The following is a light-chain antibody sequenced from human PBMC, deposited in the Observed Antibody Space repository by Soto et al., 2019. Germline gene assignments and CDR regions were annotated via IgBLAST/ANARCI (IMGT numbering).Light chain of an antibody. Sequence: EIVMTQSPATLSVSPGERATLSCRASQSVSSSYLAWYQQKPGQAPRLLIYGASNRATGIPDRFSGSGSVTDFTLTISRLEPEDFAVYYCQQYGSSPQTFGQGTKVDIK. J-gene: IGKJ1*01. CDR2: GAS. V-gene: IGKV3-20*01. CDR3: QQYGSSPQT. CDR1: QSVSSSY.